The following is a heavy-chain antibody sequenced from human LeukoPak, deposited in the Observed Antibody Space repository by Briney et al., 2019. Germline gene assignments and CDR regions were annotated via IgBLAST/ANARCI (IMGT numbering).Heavy chain of an antibody. D-gene: IGHD1-26*01. CDR2: ISDDGRHN. J-gene: IGHJ4*02. CDR3: ARDIGSSGSFGYFDY. Sequence: PGGSLRLSCAASGFTFSNYAMNWVRQAPGKGLEWVAVISDDGRHNYYADSVKGRFTISRDNSKSTLYLQMNSLRAEDTAVYYCARDIGSSGSFGYFDYWGQGTLVTVSS. CDR1: GFTFSNYA. V-gene: IGHV3-30*04.